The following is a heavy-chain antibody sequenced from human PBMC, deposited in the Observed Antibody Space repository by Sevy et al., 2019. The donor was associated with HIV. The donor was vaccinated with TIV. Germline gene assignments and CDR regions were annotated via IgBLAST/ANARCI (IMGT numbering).Heavy chain of an antibody. CDR1: GFTFSSYN. CDR2: IWYEGINK. D-gene: IGHD3-10*01. J-gene: IGHJ4*01. CDR3: ARERRSSGIDY. V-gene: IGHV3-33*08. Sequence: GGSLRLSCAASGFTFSSYNMNWVRQAPGKGLEWVAIIWYEGINKDYAEPVKGRFTISRDNSKNTLYLQMNSLRVDDTAVYYCARERRSSGIDYWGQGTLVTVSS.